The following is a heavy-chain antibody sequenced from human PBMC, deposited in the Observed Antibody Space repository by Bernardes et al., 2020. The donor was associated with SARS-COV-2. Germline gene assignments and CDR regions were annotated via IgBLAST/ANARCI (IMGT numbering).Heavy chain of an antibody. CDR2: VSPSGGST. J-gene: IGHJ6*02. D-gene: IGHD3-3*01. Sequence: ASVKVSCKTSGYTFTSYYIHWVRQAPGEGLEWMGIVSPSGGSTTYAQKFHGRVTLTTDTSTSTAYMELRGLRSDDTATYYCARSPPGVGHISIFGVAVGPDSYYYMDVWGQGTTVTVSS. CDR1: GYTFTSYY. CDR3: ARSPPGVGHISIFGVAVGPDSYYYMDV. V-gene: IGHV1-46*01.